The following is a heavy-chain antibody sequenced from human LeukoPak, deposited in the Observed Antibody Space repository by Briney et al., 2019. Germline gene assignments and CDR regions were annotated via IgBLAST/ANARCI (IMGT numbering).Heavy chain of an antibody. Sequence: GGSLRLSCAATGFIVSGDFMSWVRQAPGKGLEWVSVIYSDGSTYYADSVKGRFTISRDNSKNTLDLQMTGLRAEDTAVYYCARERGRGRDSPWFDYWGQGTLVTVSS. CDR2: IYSDGST. D-gene: IGHD1-26*01. CDR1: GFIVSGDF. CDR3: ARERGRGRDSPWFDY. V-gene: IGHV3-53*01. J-gene: IGHJ4*02.